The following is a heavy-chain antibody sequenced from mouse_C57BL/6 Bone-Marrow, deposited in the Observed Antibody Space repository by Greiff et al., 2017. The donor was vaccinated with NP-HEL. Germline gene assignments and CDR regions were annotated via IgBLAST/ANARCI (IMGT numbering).Heavy chain of an antibody. J-gene: IGHJ1*03. D-gene: IGHD2-2*01. CDR2: IDPSDSYT. CDR3: ARWLPGYWYFDV. CDR1: GYTFTSYW. Sequence: QVQLQQPGAELVKPGASVKLSCKASGYTFTSYWMQWVKQRPGQGLEWIGEIDPSDSYTNYNQKFKGKATLTVDTSSSTAYMQLSSLTSEDSAVYYCARWLPGYWYFDVWGTGTTVTVSS. V-gene: IGHV1-50*01.